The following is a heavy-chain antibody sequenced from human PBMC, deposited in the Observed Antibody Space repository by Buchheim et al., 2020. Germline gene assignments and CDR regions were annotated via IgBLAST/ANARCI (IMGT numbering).Heavy chain of an antibody. D-gene: IGHD1-26*01. CDR2: TYYSGST. Sequence: QLQLQESGPGLVKPSETLSLTCTVSGGSISSSMYYWGWIRQPPGKGLEWIGTTYYSGSTYYNPSLKSRVTISVDTSRTQFSLKLTSVTAADTAVYYCARDMLYGGSGPGGGMDVWGQGTT. CDR1: GGSISSSMYY. V-gene: IGHV4-39*07. J-gene: IGHJ6*02. CDR3: ARDMLYGGSGPGGGMDV.